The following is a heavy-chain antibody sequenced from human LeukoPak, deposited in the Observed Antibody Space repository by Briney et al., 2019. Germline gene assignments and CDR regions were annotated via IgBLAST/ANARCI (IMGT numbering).Heavy chain of an antibody. CDR3: ARGDAVAATGSVDY. CDR1: VYTFTGYY. D-gene: IGHD6-19*01. V-gene: IGHV1-2*02. CDR2: INPNSGGT. Sequence: ASVKVSCKASVYTFTGYYMHWVRQAPGQGLEWMGWINPNSGGTNYAQKFQGRVTMTRDTSISTAYMELSRLRSDDTAVYYCARGDAVAATGSVDYWGQGTLVTVSS. J-gene: IGHJ4*02.